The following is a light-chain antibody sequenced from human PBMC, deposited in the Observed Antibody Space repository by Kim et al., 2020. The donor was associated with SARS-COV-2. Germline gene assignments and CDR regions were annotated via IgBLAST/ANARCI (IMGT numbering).Light chain of an antibody. CDR3: QQRSNWTPRYT. Sequence: EIVLTQSPATLSLSPGERATLSCRASQSVSSYLAWYQQKPGQAPRLLIYDASNRATGIPARFSGSGSGTDFTLTISSPEPEDFAVYYCQQRSNWTPRYTFGQGTKLEI. J-gene: IGKJ2*01. CDR1: QSVSSY. CDR2: DAS. V-gene: IGKV3-11*01.